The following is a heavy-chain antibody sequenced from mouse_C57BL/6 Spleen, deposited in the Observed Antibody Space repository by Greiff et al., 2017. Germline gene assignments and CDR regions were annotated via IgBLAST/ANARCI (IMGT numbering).Heavy chain of an antibody. D-gene: IGHD1-1*01. CDR2: IDPSDSYT. CDR1: GYTFTSYW. J-gene: IGHJ2*01. Sequence: QVQLQQPGAELVMPGASVKLSCKASGYTFTSYWMHWVKQRPGQGLEWIGEIDPSDSYTNYNQKFKGKSTLTVDKSSSTAYMQLSSLTSEDSAVYYCARGRITTVVEMYYFDYWSQGTTLTVSS. V-gene: IGHV1-69*01. CDR3: ARGRITTVVEMYYFDY.